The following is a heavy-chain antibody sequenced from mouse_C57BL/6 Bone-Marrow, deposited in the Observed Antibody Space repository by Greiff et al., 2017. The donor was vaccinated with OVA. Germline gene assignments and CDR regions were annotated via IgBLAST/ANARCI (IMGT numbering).Heavy chain of an antibody. D-gene: IGHD3-1*01. V-gene: IGHV5-9-1*02. Sequence: EVNVVESGEGLVKPGGSLKLSCAASGFTFSSYAMSWVRQTPEKRLEWVAYISSGGDYIYYADTVKGRFTISSDNARNTLYLQMSSLKSEDTAMYYCTRELGALYAMDDWGQGTSVTVSS. CDR1: GFTFSSYA. CDR3: TRELGALYAMDD. J-gene: IGHJ4*01. CDR2: ISSGGDYI.